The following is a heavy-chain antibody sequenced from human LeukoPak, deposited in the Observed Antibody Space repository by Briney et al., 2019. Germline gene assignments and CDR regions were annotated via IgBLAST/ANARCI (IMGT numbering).Heavy chain of an antibody. CDR1: GGTFSSYA. CDR2: IIPIFGTA. Sequence: GASVKVSCKASGGTFSSYAISWVRQAPGQGLEWMGGIIPIFGTANYAQKFQGRVTITTDESTSTAYMELSSLRSEDTAVYYCARAPPRVYCSSTSCPVGAFDIWGQGTMVTVSS. CDR3: ARAPPRVYCSSTSCPVGAFDI. D-gene: IGHD2-2*01. J-gene: IGHJ3*02. V-gene: IGHV1-69*05.